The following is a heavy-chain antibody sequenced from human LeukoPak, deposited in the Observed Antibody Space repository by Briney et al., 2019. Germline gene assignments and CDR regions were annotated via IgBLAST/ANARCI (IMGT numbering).Heavy chain of an antibody. Sequence: SETLSLTCTVSGYSISSGCYWGWIRQPPGKGVEWIGSIYHSGSTYYNPSLKSRVTISVDTSKNQFSLKLSSVTAADTAVYYCARDCSSTSCYTGWAFDIWGQGTMVTVSS. CDR3: ARDCSSTSCYTGWAFDI. D-gene: IGHD2-2*02. CDR2: IYHSGST. J-gene: IGHJ3*02. V-gene: IGHV4-38-2*02. CDR1: GYSISSGCY.